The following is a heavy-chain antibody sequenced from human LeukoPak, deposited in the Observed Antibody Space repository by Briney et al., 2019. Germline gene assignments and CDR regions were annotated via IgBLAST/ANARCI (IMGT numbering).Heavy chain of an antibody. Sequence: GGSLRLSCAASGFTFSSFAMTWVRQAPGKGLEWVSAISGSGGSTYYADSVKGRFTISRDNSKNTLYLQMNSLRAEDTAVYYCAKDRDSGWLLDYWGQGTLVTVSS. CDR3: AKDRDSGWLLDY. CDR2: ISGSGGST. V-gene: IGHV3-23*01. D-gene: IGHD6-19*01. J-gene: IGHJ4*02. CDR1: GFTFSSFA.